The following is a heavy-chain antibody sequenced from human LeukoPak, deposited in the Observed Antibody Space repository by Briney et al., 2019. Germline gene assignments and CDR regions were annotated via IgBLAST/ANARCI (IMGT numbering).Heavy chain of an antibody. V-gene: IGHV3-15*01. CDR1: GFTFSNAW. CDR2: IKSKTDGGTT. D-gene: IGHD2-2*01. CDR3: TTRCSSTSCKYFDY. J-gene: IGHJ4*02. Sequence: GGSLRLSCAASGFTFSNAWMSWVRQAPGKGLEWVGRIKSKTDGGTTDYAAPVKGRFTISRDDSKNTLYLQMNSLETEDTAVYYCTTRCSSTSCKYFDYWGQGTLVTVSS.